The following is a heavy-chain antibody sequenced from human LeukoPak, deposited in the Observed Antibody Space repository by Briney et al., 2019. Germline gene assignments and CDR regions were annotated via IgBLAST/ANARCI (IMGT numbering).Heavy chain of an antibody. CDR3: ARGGYSYANDAFDI. J-gene: IGHJ3*02. CDR1: GGSISSYY. D-gene: IGHD5-18*01. Sequence: PSETLSLTCTVSGGSISSYYWSWIRQPPGKGLEWIGYIYYSGSTNYNPSLKSRVTISVDTSKNQFSLKLSSVTAADTAVYYCARGGYSYANDAFDIWGQGTMVTVSS. V-gene: IGHV4-59*01. CDR2: IYYSGST.